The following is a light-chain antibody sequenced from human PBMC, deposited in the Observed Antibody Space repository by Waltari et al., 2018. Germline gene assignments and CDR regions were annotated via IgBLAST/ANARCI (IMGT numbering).Light chain of an antibody. CDR3: QSYDSSLSAFV. J-gene: IGLJ1*01. Sequence: QSVLTQPPSVSGAPGQRVTISCSGSSPNIGAGYPVHWYQQLPGTAPKLFIFGNNNRPSGVPDRFSGSKSGTSASLVISGLQAEDEADYYCQSYDSSLSAFVFGTGTKVTVL. CDR2: GNN. V-gene: IGLV1-40*01. CDR1: SPNIGAGYP.